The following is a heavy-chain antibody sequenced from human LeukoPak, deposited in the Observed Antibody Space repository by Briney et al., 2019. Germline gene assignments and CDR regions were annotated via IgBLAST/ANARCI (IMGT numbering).Heavy chain of an antibody. J-gene: IGHJ5*02. CDR2: VYYSGIT. CDR3: ARQRGYHYDSTTNRFSDL. Sequence: SQTLSLTCTVSGGSISSSSYYWGWIRQPPGKGLEWIGSVYYSGITYYNPSLKSRVTISVDTSKNQFSLRLSSVTAADTAVYYCARQRGYHYDSTTNRFSDLWGQGTRVTVSS. D-gene: IGHD3-22*01. V-gene: IGHV4-39*01. CDR1: GGSISSSSYY.